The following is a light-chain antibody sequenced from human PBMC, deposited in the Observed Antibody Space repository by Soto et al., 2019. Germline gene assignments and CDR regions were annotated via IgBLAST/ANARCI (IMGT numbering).Light chain of an antibody. CDR2: AAS. Sequence: DIQMTQSPSSLSASVGDRVTITCRASQSISNNLNWYQQKPGKAPKLLIYAASSLQNGVPSSFSGSGSGADFTLTISSLQPEDFATYYCQQTFSAPYSFGLGTRLEIK. J-gene: IGKJ2*01. V-gene: IGKV1-39*01. CDR1: QSISNN. CDR3: QQTFSAPYS.